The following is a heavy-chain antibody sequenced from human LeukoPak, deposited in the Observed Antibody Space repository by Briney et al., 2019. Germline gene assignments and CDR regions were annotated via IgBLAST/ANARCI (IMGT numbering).Heavy chain of an antibody. V-gene: IGHV5-51*01. CDR1: GYSFNTYW. CDR2: IYPGDSDT. CDR3: ARQGLAAPTDY. J-gene: IGHJ4*02. Sequence: HGESLKISCKGSGYSFNTYWIGWVRQIPGKGLEWMGIIYPGDSDTRYSPSFQGQVTISADKSIRTAYLQWDSLRASDTAMYYCARQGLAAPTDYWGQGTLVTVSS. D-gene: IGHD6-13*01.